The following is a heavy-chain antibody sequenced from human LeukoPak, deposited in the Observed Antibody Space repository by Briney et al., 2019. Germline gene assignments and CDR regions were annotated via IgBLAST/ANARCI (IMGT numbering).Heavy chain of an antibody. CDR1: GLTFSSYG. CDR3: ARDRGYCSSTSCLTYYYGMDV. D-gene: IGHD2-2*01. CDR2: IWYDGSNK. Sequence: GGSLRLSCAASGLTFSSYGMHWVRQAPGKGLEWVAVIWYDGSNKYYADSVKGRFTISRDNSKNTLYLQMNSLRAEDTAVYYCARDRGYCSSTSCLTYYYGMDVWGQGTTVTVSS. J-gene: IGHJ6*02. V-gene: IGHV3-33*01.